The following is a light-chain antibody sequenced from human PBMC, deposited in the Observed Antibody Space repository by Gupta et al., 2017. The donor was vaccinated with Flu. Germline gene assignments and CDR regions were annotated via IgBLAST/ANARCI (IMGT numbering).Light chain of an antibody. Sequence: GTSSDVGGYKYVSWYQQHPGKAPKLMIYDVATRSSGVPDRFSGSKSGNTASLTISGLQADDEGDYYCCSYAGNSWVFGGGTRLTVL. CDR2: DVA. CDR1: SSDVGGYKY. J-gene: IGLJ3*02. CDR3: CSYAGNSWV. V-gene: IGLV2-11*03.